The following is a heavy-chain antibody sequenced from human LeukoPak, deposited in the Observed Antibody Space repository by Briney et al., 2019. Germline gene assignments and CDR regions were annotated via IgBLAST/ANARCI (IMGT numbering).Heavy chain of an antibody. D-gene: IGHD1-26*01. V-gene: IGHV3-23*01. J-gene: IGHJ4*02. CDR1: GFTFSIYA. CDR3: AKVGYSGTYYSYFDY. Sequence: GGSLRLSCAASGFTFSIYAVTWVRQAPGKGLEWVSVISGSGASPYYADSVKGRFTISRDNSKNTLSLQMNSLRAEDTAVYYCAKVGYSGTYYSYFDYWGQGTLVTVSS. CDR2: ISGSGASP.